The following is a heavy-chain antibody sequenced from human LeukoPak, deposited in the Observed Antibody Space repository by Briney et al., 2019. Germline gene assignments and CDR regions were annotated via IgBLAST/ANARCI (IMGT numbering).Heavy chain of an antibody. CDR1: GFTFSSYW. Sequence: GGSLRLSCAASGFTFSSYWMSWVRQAPGKGLEWVANIKQDGSEKYYVDSVKGRFTISRDNAKNSLYLQMNSLRAEDTAVYYCARASYGSGSYYHSQDYWGQGTLVTVSS. CDR2: IKQDGSEK. D-gene: IGHD3-10*01. CDR3: ARASYGSGSYYHSQDY. J-gene: IGHJ4*02. V-gene: IGHV3-7*01.